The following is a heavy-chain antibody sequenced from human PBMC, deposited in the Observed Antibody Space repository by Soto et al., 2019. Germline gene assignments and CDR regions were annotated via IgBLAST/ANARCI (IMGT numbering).Heavy chain of an antibody. D-gene: IGHD3-3*01. V-gene: IGHV3-74*01. CDR2: INSDGSST. Sequence: PGGSLRLSCAASGFTFSSYGMHWVRQAPGKGLVWVSRINSDGSSTSYADSVKGRFTISRDNAKNTLYLQMNSLSAEDTDVYYCEKPSTKLRFFEPPGYGMDVWGQGTTVTVSS. CDR3: EKPSTKLRFFEPPGYGMDV. CDR1: GFTFSSYG. J-gene: IGHJ6*02.